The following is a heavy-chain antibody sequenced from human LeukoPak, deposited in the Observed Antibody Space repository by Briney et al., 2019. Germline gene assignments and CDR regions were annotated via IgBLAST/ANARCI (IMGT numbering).Heavy chain of an antibody. CDR1: GFTFTRYW. D-gene: IGHD3-10*01. J-gene: IGHJ4*02. CDR3: ARGPGMTDY. CDR2: VKQDGSEE. Sequence: GGSLRLSCAASGFTFTRYWMSWVRQAPGKGLEWVANVKQDGSEENYVDSVRGRFTISRDNAENSVFLQMDSLRPEDTGMYYCARGPGMTDYWGQGTWSPSPQ. V-gene: IGHV3-7*01.